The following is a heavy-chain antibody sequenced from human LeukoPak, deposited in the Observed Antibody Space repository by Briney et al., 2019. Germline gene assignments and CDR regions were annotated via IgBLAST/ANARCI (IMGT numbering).Heavy chain of an antibody. J-gene: IGHJ4*02. CDR1: GFIFSSYG. CDR3: ARDREYYYDSSGYYYLVRYFDY. D-gene: IGHD3-22*01. Sequence: PGRSLRLSCAASGFIFSSYGMHWVRQAPGKGLEWVAVIWSDGSNKYYTDSVKGRFTISRDNAKNSLYLQMNSLRAEDTAVYYCARDREYYYDSSGYYYLVRYFDYWGQGTLVTVSS. CDR2: IWSDGSNK. V-gene: IGHV3-33*01.